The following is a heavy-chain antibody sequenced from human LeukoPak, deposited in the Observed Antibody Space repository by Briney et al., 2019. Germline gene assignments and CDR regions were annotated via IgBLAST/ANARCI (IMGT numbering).Heavy chain of an antibody. V-gene: IGHV3-30*18. D-gene: IGHD1-26*01. J-gene: IGHJ4*02. CDR1: GFTFSSYG. Sequence: GGSLRLSCAASGFTFSSYGMHWVRQAPSKGLEWVAVISYDGSNKYYADSVKGRFTISRDNSKNTLYLQMNSLRAEDTAVYYCAKAVSGHTAPSPDYWGQGTLVTVSS. CDR3: AKAVSGHTAPSPDY. CDR2: ISYDGSNK.